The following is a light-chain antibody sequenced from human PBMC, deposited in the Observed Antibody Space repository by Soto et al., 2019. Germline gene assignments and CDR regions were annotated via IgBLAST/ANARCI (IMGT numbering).Light chain of an antibody. J-gene: IGLJ2*01. CDR2: EVS. CDR1: SSDVGGYNC. Sequence: QSVLTQPPSASGSPRQSVTISCTGTSSDVGGYNCVSWYQQHPGKAPQLMIYEVSRRPSGVPDRFSGSKSGNTASLTVSGLQAEDEADYFCSSYAGSNTVVFGGGAKRTV. V-gene: IGLV2-8*01. CDR3: SSYAGSNTVV.